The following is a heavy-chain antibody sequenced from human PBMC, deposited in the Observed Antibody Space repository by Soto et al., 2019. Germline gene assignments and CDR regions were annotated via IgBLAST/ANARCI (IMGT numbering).Heavy chain of an antibody. CDR2: INHSGST. CDR1: GGSFSGYY. D-gene: IGHD2-2*01. V-gene: IGHV4-34*01. Sequence: SETLSLTCAVYGGSFSGYYWSWIRQPPGKGLEWIGEINHSGSTNYNPSLKSRVTISVDTSKNQFSLKLSSVTAADTAVYYCARGRYCSSTSCYLFXYWGQGTLVTVSS. CDR3: ARGRYCSSTSCYLFXY. J-gene: IGHJ4*02.